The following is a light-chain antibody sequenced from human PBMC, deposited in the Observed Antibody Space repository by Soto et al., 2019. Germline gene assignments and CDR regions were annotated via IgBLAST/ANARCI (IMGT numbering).Light chain of an antibody. Sequence: QSVLTQPPSASGTPGQRVTISCSGSSSNIGSSTVNWYQHLPGTAPKLLIYSNNARSSGVPDRFSGSKSGTSASLAISGLQSEDEADYYCAAWDDSLNGVEFGGGTKVTVL. J-gene: IGLJ2*01. V-gene: IGLV1-44*01. CDR1: SSNIGSST. CDR3: AAWDDSLNGVE. CDR2: SNN.